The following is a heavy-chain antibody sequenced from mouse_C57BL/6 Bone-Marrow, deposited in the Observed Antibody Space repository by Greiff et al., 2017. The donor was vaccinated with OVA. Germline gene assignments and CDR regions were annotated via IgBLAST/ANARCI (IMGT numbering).Heavy chain of an antibody. CDR1: GYTFTSYW. J-gene: IGHJ4*01. D-gene: IGHD2-4*01. CDR2: IDPSDSYT. Sequence: QVQLQQPGAELVMPGASVKLSCKASGYTFTSYWMHWVKQRPGQGLEWIGEIDPSDSYTNYNQKFKGKSTLTVDKSSSTAYMQLSSLTSEDSAVYYCALYYDYGYAMDYGGQGTSVTVSS. CDR3: ALYYDYGYAMDY. V-gene: IGHV1-69*01.